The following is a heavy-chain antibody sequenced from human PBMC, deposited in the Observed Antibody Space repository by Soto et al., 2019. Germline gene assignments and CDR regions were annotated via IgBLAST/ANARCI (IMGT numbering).Heavy chain of an antibody. J-gene: IGHJ4*02. Sequence: SLRIAGAASGFSFYDYAMHWVRQAPGKGLEWVSGISWNSGSIGYADSVKGRFTISRDNAKNSLYLQMNSLRAEDTALYYCAKDTLGGYSSGWYYFDYWGQGTLVTVSS. D-gene: IGHD6-19*01. CDR1: GFSFYDYA. V-gene: IGHV3-9*01. CDR3: AKDTLGGYSSGWYYFDY. CDR2: ISWNSGSI.